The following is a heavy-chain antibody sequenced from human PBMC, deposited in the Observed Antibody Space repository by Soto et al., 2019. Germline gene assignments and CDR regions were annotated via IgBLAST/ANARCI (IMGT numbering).Heavy chain of an antibody. V-gene: IGHV1-2*04. CDR3: ARGTEEWELPYAFDI. Sequence: QVQLVQSGAEVKKPGASVKVSCKASGYTFTGYYMHWVRQAPGQGLEWMGWINPNSGGTNYAQKFQGWVTMTRDTSISTAYMELRRLRSDDTAVYYCARGTEEWELPYAFDIWGQGTMVTVSS. J-gene: IGHJ3*02. D-gene: IGHD1-26*01. CDR1: GYTFTGYY. CDR2: INPNSGGT.